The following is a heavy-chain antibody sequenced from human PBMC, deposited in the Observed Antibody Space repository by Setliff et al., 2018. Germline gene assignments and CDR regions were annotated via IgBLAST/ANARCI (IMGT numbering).Heavy chain of an antibody. CDR2: INHRGST. J-gene: IGHJ4*02. CDR3: ATSGFCSAGSCYSFDD. V-gene: IGHV4-34*08. Sequence: SETLSLTCAASGGTFSDYYWTWIRQPPGKGLEWIGEINHRGSTNYNPSLKSRVTISIDTSKDQFSLKLISMTAADTAVYYCATSGFCSAGSCYSFDDWGQGALVTVS. D-gene: IGHD6-19*01. CDR1: GGTFSDYY.